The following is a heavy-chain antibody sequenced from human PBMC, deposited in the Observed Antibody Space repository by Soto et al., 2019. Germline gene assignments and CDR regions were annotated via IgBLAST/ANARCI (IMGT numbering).Heavy chain of an antibody. CDR2: IYSGGST. J-gene: IGHJ4*02. CDR1: GFTVSSNY. CDR3: ARALPGLQLLYY. Sequence: GGSLRLSCAASGFTVSSNYMSWVRQAPGKGLEWVSVIYSGGSTYYADSVKGRFTISRDNSKNTPYLQMNSLRAEDTAVYYCARALPGLQLLYYWGQGTLVTVPS. D-gene: IGHD5-12*01. V-gene: IGHV3-53*01.